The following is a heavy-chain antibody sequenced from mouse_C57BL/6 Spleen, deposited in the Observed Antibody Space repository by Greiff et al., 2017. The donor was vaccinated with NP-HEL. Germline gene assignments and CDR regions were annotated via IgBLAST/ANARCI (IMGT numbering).Heavy chain of an antibody. CDR2: ISSGSSTI. J-gene: IGHJ3*01. V-gene: IGHV5-17*01. D-gene: IGHD2-1*01. CDR3: ARSIYYGNPFAY. Sequence: EVKLVESGGGLVKPGGSLKLSCAASGFTFSDYGMHWVRQAPEKGLEWVAYISSGSSTIYYADTVKGRFTISRDNAKNTLFLQMTSLRSEDTAMYYCARSIYYGNPFAYWGQGTLVTVSA. CDR1: GFTFSDYG.